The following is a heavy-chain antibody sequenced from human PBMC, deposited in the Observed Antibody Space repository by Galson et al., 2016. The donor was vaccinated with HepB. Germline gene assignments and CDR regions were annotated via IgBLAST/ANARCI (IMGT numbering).Heavy chain of an antibody. CDR1: GGSFSDYF. V-gene: IGHV4-34*01. J-gene: IGHJ4*02. CDR2: TSHGGSA. D-gene: IGHD2-2*01. Sequence: SETLSLTCAVHGGSFSDYFWVWIRQPPGKGLEWIGETSHGGSANYNPSLKGRATISVDTSKCQFSLRLTSVTAADTAWYYCASPWPGYFSKTSCLGYWGQGTLVPVSS. CDR3: ASPWPGYFSKTSCLGY.